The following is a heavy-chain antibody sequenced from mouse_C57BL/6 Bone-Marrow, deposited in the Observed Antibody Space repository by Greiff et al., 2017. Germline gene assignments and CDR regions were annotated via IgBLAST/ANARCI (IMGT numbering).Heavy chain of an antibody. CDR1: GYSITSGYY. V-gene: IGHV3-6*01. Sequence: EVQRVESGPGLVKPSQSLSLTCSVTGYSITSGYYWNWIRQFPGNKLEWMGYISYDGSNNYNPSLKNRISITRDTSKNQFFLKLNSVTTEDTATYYCARPFIYYDYDGFAYWGQGTLVTVSA. J-gene: IGHJ3*01. D-gene: IGHD2-4*01. CDR2: ISYDGSN. CDR3: ARPFIYYDYDGFAY.